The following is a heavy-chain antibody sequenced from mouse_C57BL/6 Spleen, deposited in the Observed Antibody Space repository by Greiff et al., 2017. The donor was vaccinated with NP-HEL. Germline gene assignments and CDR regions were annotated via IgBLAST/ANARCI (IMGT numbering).Heavy chain of an antibody. J-gene: IGHJ2*01. CDR1: GYTFTNYW. Sequence: VQLQESGAELVRPGTSVKMSCKASGYTFTNYWIGWAKQRPGHGLEWIGDIYPGGGYTNYNEKFKGKATLTADKSSSTAYMQFSSLTSEDSAIYYCAREGYYGSSSYYFDYWGQGTTLTVSS. CDR2: IYPGGGYT. D-gene: IGHD1-1*01. CDR3: AREGYYGSSSYYFDY. V-gene: IGHV1-63*01.